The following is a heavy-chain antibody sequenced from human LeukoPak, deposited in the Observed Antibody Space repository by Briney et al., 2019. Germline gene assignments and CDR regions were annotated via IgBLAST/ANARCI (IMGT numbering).Heavy chain of an antibody. CDR1: GGSISSYY. V-gene: IGHV4-59*08. Sequence: PSETLSLTCTVSGGSISSYYWRWIRQPPGKGLEWIGYIYSSGSTIYNASLESRVPITVDTYKNQFSLKLSSVTAADAAVYYCASHRIAGGGPAFDIWGQGTMVTVSS. J-gene: IGHJ3*02. CDR2: IYSSGST. D-gene: IGHD2-15*01. CDR3: ASHRIAGGGPAFDI.